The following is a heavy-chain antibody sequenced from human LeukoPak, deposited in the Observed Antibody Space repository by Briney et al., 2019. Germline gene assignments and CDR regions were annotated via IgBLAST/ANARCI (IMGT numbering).Heavy chain of an antibody. CDR3: ARLSGSYRKYYFDY. V-gene: IGHV4-59*01. J-gene: IGHJ4*02. CDR1: GGSISSYY. D-gene: IGHD1-26*01. Sequence: SETLSLTCTVSGGSISSYYWSWIRQPPGKGLEWIGYIYYSGSTNYNPSLKSRVTISVGTSKNQFSLKLSSVTAADTAVYYCARLSGSYRKYYFDYWGQGTLVTVSS. CDR2: IYYSGST.